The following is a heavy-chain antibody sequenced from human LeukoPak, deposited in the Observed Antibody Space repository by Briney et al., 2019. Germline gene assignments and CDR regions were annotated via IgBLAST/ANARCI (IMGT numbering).Heavy chain of an antibody. V-gene: IGHV3-21*01. Sequence: PGGSLRLSCAASGFTFSSYSMNWVRQAPGKGLEWVSSISSSGSYIYYADSVKGRLTISRDNSKNTLYLQMNSLRAEDTAVYYCARDPAPSTTGPGDYWGQGTLVTVSS. CDR3: ARDPAPSTTGPGDY. CDR2: ISSSGSYI. CDR1: GFTFSSYS. D-gene: IGHD4-17*01. J-gene: IGHJ4*02.